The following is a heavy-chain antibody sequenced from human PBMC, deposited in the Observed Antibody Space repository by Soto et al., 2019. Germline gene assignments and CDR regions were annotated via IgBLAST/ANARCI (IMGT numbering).Heavy chain of an antibody. Sequence: TLRLSCTASGFSCGDYAMHWVRQAPGKGLEWVGFIRPKDYKATTEYAPSVKGRFSISRDDSKRIAYLQMNSLKTEDTAVYYCASAASMDVWGRGTTVTVSS. CDR2: IRPKDYKATT. CDR3: ASAASMDV. J-gene: IGHJ6*02. D-gene: IGHD6-25*01. CDR1: GFSCGDYA. V-gene: IGHV3-49*04.